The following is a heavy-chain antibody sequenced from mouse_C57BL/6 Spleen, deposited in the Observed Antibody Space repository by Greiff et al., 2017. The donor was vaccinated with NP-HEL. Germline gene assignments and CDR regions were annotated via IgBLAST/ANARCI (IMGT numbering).Heavy chain of an antibody. V-gene: IGHV1-64*01. CDR1: GYTFTSYW. CDR3: ARPYYYGSSYPFAY. Sequence: VQLQQSGAELVKPGASVKLSCKASGYTFTSYWMHWVKQRPGQGLEWIGMIHPNSGSTNYNEKFKSKATLTVDKSSSTAYMQLSSLTSEDSAVYYCARPYYYGSSYPFAYWGQGTLVTVSA. J-gene: IGHJ3*01. CDR2: IHPNSGST. D-gene: IGHD1-1*01.